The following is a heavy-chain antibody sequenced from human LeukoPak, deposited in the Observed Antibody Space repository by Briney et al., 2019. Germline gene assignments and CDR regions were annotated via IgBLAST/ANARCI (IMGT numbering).Heavy chain of an antibody. CDR3: AGGGEYSSSFDAFDI. Sequence: SETLSLTCTVSGGSISSGGYYWSWIRQPPGKGLEWIGYIYHSGSTYYNPSLKSRVTISVDRSKNQFSLKLSSVTAADTAVYYCAGGGEYSSSFDAFDIWGQGTMVTVSS. D-gene: IGHD6-6*01. CDR2: IYHSGST. J-gene: IGHJ3*02. CDR1: GGSISSGGYY. V-gene: IGHV4-30-2*01.